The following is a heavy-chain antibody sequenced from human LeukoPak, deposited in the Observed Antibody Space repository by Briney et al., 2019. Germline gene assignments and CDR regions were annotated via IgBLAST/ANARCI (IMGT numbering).Heavy chain of an antibody. V-gene: IGHV3-7*01. D-gene: IGHD3-22*01. CDR3: ARSRSGYYEDY. J-gene: IGHJ4*02. CDR2: IKEDGSEK. Sequence: GGSLRLSCAASGFTFSNYWMSWVRQAPGKGLEWVANIKEDGSEKYYVDSVKGRFTISRDNAKNSLSLQVNSLSAEDTAVYYCARSRSGYYEDYWGQGALVTVSS. CDR1: GFTFSNYW.